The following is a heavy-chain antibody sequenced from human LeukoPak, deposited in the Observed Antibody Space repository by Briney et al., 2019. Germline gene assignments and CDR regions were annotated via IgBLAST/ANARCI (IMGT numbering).Heavy chain of an antibody. CDR2: INHSGST. Sequence: PSETLSLTCAVYGGSFRGYYWSWIRQPPGKGLEWIGEINHSGSTNYNPSLKSRVTISVDTSKNQFSLKLSSVTAADTAVYYCARESRLGELSANFDYWGQGTLVTVSS. D-gene: IGHD3-16*02. CDR3: ARESRLGELSANFDY. CDR1: GGSFRGYY. J-gene: IGHJ4*02. V-gene: IGHV4-34*01.